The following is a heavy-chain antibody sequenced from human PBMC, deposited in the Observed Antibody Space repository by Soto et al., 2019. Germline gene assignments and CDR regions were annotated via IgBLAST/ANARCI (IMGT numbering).Heavy chain of an antibody. V-gene: IGHV2-5*02. J-gene: IGHJ4*02. CDR2: VYWDDSK. CDR1: GFSLSTSGVG. D-gene: IGHD3-16*01. Sequence: QITLKESGPTLVKPTQTLTLTCTFSGFSLSTSGVGVGWIRQPPGKALEWLAIVYWDDSKRYSPSLKSRLTITKDTSKTQGVLKMPTMDPVDTATYYCAHKGGGDRILDYWGQGTLVTVSS. CDR3: AHKGGGDRILDY.